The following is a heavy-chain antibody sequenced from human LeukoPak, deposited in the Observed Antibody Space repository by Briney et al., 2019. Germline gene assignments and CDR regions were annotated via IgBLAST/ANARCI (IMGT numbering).Heavy chain of an antibody. Sequence: GGSLRLSCAASGFTFSSYCVNWVRQAPGKGLEWVSFISSSSSYISYADSVKGRFTISRDNAKNSQYLQMNSLRAEDTAVYYCARGEYSGSYMGGFDYWGQGTLVTVSS. D-gene: IGHD1-26*01. CDR3: ARGEYSGSYMGGFDY. CDR1: GFTFSSYC. CDR2: ISSSSSYI. V-gene: IGHV3-21*01. J-gene: IGHJ4*02.